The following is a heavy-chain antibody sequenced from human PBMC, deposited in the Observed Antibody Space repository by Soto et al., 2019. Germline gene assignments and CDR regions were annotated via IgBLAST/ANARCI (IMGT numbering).Heavy chain of an antibody. J-gene: IGHJ6*02. CDR1: GFTFSSYW. D-gene: IGHD6-13*01. Sequence: GGSLRLSCAASGFTFSSYWMSWVRQAPGKGLEWVANIKQDGSEKYYVDSVKGRFTISRDNAKNSPYLQMNSLRAEDTAVYYCARDITFAVAANLLYYYYYYGMDVWGQGTTVTVSS. V-gene: IGHV3-7*01. CDR2: IKQDGSEK. CDR3: ARDITFAVAANLLYYYYYYGMDV.